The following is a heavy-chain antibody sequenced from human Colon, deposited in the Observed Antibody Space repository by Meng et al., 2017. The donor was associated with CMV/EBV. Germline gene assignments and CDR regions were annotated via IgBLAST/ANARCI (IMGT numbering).Heavy chain of an antibody. CDR2: ISKDGDST. V-gene: IGHV3-43*01. D-gene: IGHD3-10*01. J-gene: IGHJ4*02. CDR1: GFSFEDYT. Sequence: SGFSFEDYTMHWVRQRPGKGLEWVALISKDGDSTYYGDSVGGRFTIFRDNRKDSLHLQMTNLRSDDTAVYYCAKDRVKSQMLFPNDWGQGTLVTVSS. CDR3: AKDRVKSQMLFPND.